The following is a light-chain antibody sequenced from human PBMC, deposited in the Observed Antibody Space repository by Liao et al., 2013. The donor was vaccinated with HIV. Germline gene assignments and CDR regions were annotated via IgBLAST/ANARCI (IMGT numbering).Light chain of an antibody. J-gene: IGLJ2*01. V-gene: IGLV3-1*01. CDR3: QAWDFNVV. CDR1: NLEEKY. Sequence: SYEMTQPPSVSVSPGQTASITCSGDNLEEKYACWYQQKPGQSPVLVIYQDNKRPSGIPERFSGSNSGNTATLTISGTQAMDEADYYCQAWDFNVVFGGGTKLTVL. CDR2: QDN.